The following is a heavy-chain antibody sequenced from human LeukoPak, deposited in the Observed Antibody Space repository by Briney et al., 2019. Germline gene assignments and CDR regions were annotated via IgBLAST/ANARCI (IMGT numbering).Heavy chain of an antibody. CDR2: IYYSGST. CDR1: GGSISSSSYY. V-gene: IGHV4-39*01. Sequence: SETLSLTCTVSGGSISSSSYYWGWIRQPPGKGLEWIGSIYYSGSTYYNPSLKSRVTISVDASKNQFSLKLSSVTAADTAVYYCARAYCGGDCYLNWFDPWGQGTLVTVSS. D-gene: IGHD2-21*01. J-gene: IGHJ5*02. CDR3: ARAYCGGDCYLNWFDP.